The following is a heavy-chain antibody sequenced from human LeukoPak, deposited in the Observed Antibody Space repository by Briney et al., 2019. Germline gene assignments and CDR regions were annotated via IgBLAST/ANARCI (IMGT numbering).Heavy chain of an antibody. V-gene: IGHV3-7*01. CDR2: IKQDGSEK. J-gene: IGHJ5*02. Sequence: GGSLRLSCAASGFTFSSYWMSWVRQAPGKGLEWVANIKQDGSEKYYMDSVKGRFTISRDNAKNSLYLQMNSLRVEDTAVYYCAKFTRGYCSGGSCSNWFDPWGQGTLVTVSS. CDR3: AKFTRGYCSGGSCSNWFDP. D-gene: IGHD2-15*01. CDR1: GFTFSSYW.